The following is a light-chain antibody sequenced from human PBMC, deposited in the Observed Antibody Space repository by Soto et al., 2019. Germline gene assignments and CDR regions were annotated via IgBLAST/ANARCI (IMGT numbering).Light chain of an antibody. CDR1: QDINNR. Sequence: DIQMTQAPSSVSASVGDRVTITCRASQDINNRVAWFQQRPGRAPKYLIQAASILQSGFPSRFSAPRPGTDFPLTIDSLQPEDFATYYCLQVKNFPRTFGQGTKLEI. V-gene: IGKV1-12*01. J-gene: IGKJ1*01. CDR2: AAS. CDR3: LQVKNFPRT.